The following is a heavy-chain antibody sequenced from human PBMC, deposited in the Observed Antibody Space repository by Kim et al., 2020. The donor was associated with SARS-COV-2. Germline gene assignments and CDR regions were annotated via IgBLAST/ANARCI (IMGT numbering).Heavy chain of an antibody. D-gene: IGHD5-18*01. Sequence: YKPSLKSRVTMAVDTSKNEFALHLTSVTAAGTAVYYCARDRGYGPFDYWGQGILVTVSS. CDR3: ARDRGYGPFDY. J-gene: IGHJ4*02. V-gene: IGHV4-4*06.